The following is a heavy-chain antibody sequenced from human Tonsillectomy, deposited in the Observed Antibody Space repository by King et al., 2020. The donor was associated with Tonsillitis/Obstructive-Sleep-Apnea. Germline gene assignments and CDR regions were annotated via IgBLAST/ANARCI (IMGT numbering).Heavy chain of an antibody. CDR3: ARVPTCFYDTSGYFDFDY. D-gene: IGHD3-22*01. V-gene: IGHV6-1*01. J-gene: IGHJ4*02. Sequence: VQLQQSGPGLVKPSQTLSLTCTISGDTVSSSSATWNWIRQSPSRGLEWLGRTYYRSKWYNDYAVSVKSRITINPDTSKNQFSLQLNSMTPEDTAVYYCARVPTCFYDTSGYFDFDYWGQGTLVTVSS. CDR1: GDTVSSSSAT. CDR2: TYYRSKWYN.